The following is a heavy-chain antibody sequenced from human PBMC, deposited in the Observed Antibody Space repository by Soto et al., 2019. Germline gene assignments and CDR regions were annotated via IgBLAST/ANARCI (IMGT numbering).Heavy chain of an antibody. V-gene: IGHV3-21*01. CDR1: GFTFSSYS. J-gene: IGHJ3*02. CDR3: AGDLAGDDAFDI. Sequence: EVQLVESGGGLVKPGGSLRLSCAASGFTFSSYSMNWVRQAPGKGLEWVSSISSSSSYIYYADSVKGRFTISRDNAKNSLYLQMNSLGAEDTAVYYWAGDLAGDDAFDIWGQGTMVTVSS. D-gene: IGHD3-16*01. CDR2: ISSSSSYI.